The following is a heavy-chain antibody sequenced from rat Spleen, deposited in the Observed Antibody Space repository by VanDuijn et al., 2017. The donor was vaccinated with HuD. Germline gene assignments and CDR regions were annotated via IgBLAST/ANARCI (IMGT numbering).Heavy chain of an antibody. CDR2: INSAGNT. Sequence: EVQLQESGPGLVKPSQSLSLTCSVTGYSITSSYRWNWIRKFPGNKLEWMGYINSAGNTLYNPSLKSRISITRDTSKNQFFLQVNSVTTEDTATYYCARSDGTHYYLPFIYWGQGTQVTVSS. J-gene: IGHJ3*01. D-gene: IGHD1-12*02. CDR3: ARSDGTHYYLPFIY. CDR1: GYSITSSYR. V-gene: IGHV3-3*01.